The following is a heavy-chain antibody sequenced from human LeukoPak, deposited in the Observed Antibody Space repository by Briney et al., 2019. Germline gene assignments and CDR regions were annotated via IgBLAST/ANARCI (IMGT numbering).Heavy chain of an antibody. CDR3: ARGRMPAAFDI. Sequence: PGGSLRLSCAASGFTFSDYYMTWFRQAPGKGLEWVSYITNTASARYSADSLKGRFTISRDNAKNSLFLQMNSLRAEDTAVYYCARGRMPAAFDIWGQGTMVTVSS. CDR1: GFTFSDYY. V-gene: IGHV3-11*04. J-gene: IGHJ3*02. CDR2: ITNTASAR. D-gene: IGHD2-15*01.